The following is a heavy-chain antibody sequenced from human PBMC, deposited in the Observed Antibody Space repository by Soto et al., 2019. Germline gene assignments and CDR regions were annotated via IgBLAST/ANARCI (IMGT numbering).Heavy chain of an antibody. V-gene: IGHV3-66*01. J-gene: IGHJ6*01. D-gene: IGHD3-10*01. Sequence: EVQLVESGGGLVQPGGSLRLSCAASGFTVSSNYMSWVRQAPGKGLEWVSVIYSGGSTYYADSVKGRFTISRDNSKNTLYLQMNSLRAEDPAVYYCARDDLWFGEEYGIDVLGQGTTVTVSS. CDR2: IYSGGST. CDR3: ARDDLWFGEEYGIDV. CDR1: GFTVSSNY.